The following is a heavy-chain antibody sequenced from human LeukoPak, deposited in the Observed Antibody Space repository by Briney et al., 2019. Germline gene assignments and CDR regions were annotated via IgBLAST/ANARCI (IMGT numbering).Heavy chain of an antibody. CDR2: VDSNGIST. D-gene: IGHD6-19*01. J-gene: IGHJ4*01. V-gene: IGHV3-64D*06. CDR1: GFTISIYA. Sequence: GGSLRLSCSASGFTISIYAMHWVRQAPGKGLEDVAAVDSNGISTYYTDSVKGRFTISRDSSKNTLYLQMSSLRPEDTAVYYCLTRDSSGLGGQGTLVTVSS. CDR3: LTRDSSGL.